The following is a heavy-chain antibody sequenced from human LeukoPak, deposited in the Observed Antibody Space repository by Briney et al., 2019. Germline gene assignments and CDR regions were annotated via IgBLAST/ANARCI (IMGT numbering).Heavy chain of an antibody. Sequence: SETPSLTCTVSGGSISSSSYYWGWIRQSPGKGLEWIGSMYYSGSKNYNPSLKSRATISGDTSKNQFSLRLSSVTAADTAVYYCATQDYYESSGWGDYWGQGTLVTVSS. CDR2: MYYSGSK. D-gene: IGHD3-22*01. V-gene: IGHV4-39*01. CDR3: ATQDYYESSGWGDY. J-gene: IGHJ4*02. CDR1: GGSISSSSYY.